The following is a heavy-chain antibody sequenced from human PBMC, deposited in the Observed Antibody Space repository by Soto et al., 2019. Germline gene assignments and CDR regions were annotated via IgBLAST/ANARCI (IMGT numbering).Heavy chain of an antibody. CDR2: ISYDGSNK. J-gene: IGHJ5*02. CDR3: AKDRSAYDYVWGRP. Sequence: GGSLRLSCAASGFTFSSYGMHWVRQAPGKGLEWVAVISYDGSNKYYADSVKGRFTISRDNSKNTLYLQMNSLRAEDTAVYYCAKDRSAYDYVWGRPWGQGTLVTVSS. CDR1: GFTFSSYG. V-gene: IGHV3-30*18. D-gene: IGHD3-16*01.